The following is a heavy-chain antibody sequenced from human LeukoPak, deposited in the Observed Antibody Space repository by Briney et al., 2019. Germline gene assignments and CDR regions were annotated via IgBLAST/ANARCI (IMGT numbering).Heavy chain of an antibody. CDR1: GFTFSSYG. CDR3: AKDRGAYCGGDCYPPGGY. D-gene: IGHD2-21*02. V-gene: IGHV3-30*18. J-gene: IGHJ4*02. Sequence: GGSLRLSCAASGFTFSSYGMHWVRQAPGKGLEWVAVISYDGSNKYYADSVKGRFTISRDNSKNTLYPQMNSLRAEDTAVYYCAKDRGAYCGGDCYPPGGYWGQGTLVTVSS. CDR2: ISYDGSNK.